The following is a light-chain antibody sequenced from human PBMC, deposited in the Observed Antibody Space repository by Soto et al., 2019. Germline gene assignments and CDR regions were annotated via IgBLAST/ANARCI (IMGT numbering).Light chain of an antibody. CDR3: QSYDSTLSARYV. Sequence: QSVLTQPPSVSGAPGQRVTISCTWSSSNIGADYDVHWYQQRPGTAPKLLIFGNINRPSGVTDRFSGSKSGTSASLAITGLQAEDEGDYYCQSYDSTLSARYVVGTGTKLTVL. CDR1: SSNIGADYD. J-gene: IGLJ1*01. V-gene: IGLV1-40*01. CDR2: GNI.